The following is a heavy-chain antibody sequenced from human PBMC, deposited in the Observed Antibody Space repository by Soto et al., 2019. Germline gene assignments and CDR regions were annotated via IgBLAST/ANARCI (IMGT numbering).Heavy chain of an antibody. CDR2: IYYSGST. CDR1: GGSISSGGYY. J-gene: IGHJ6*01. Sequence: SETLSLTCTVSGGSISSGGYYWSWIRQHPGKGLEWIGYIYYSGSTYYNPSLKSRVTISVDTSKNQFSLKLSSVTAADTAVYYSTTAPADYSLQYIAGMVDVGQGATVKVSS. CDR3: TTAPADYSLQYIAGMVD. D-gene: IGHD4-4*01. V-gene: IGHV4-31*03.